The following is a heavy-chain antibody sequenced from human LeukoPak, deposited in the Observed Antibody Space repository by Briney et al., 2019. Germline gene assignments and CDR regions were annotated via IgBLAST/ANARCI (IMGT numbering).Heavy chain of an antibody. V-gene: IGHV4-4*02. J-gene: IGHJ4*02. D-gene: IGHD3-22*01. Sequence: PSETLSLTCAVSGGSISSSNWWSWVRQPPGKGLEWIGEIYHSGSTNYNPSLKSRVTISVDKSKNQFSLKLSSVTAADTAVYYCARLDYYDSSGYWDYWGQGTLVTVSS. CDR3: ARLDYYDSSGYWDY. CDR1: GGSISSSNW. CDR2: IYHSGST.